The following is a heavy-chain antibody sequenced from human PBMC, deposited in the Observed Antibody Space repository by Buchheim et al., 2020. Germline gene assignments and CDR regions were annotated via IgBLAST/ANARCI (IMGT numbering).Heavy chain of an antibody. Sequence: EVQLVQSGAEVKKPGESLRISCKGSGYSFTSYWISWVRQMPGKGLEWMGRIDPSDSYTNYSPSFQGHVTISADKPISPASMQWSSLKASDTAMYYCARHQGLGTYYYYYGMDVWGQGTT. V-gene: IGHV5-10-1*03. CDR1: GYSFTSYW. J-gene: IGHJ6*02. D-gene: IGHD3-10*01. CDR2: IDPSDSYT. CDR3: ARHQGLGTYYYYYGMDV.